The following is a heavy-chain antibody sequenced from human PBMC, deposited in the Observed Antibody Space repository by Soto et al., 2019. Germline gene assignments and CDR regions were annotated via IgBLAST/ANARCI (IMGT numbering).Heavy chain of an antibody. D-gene: IGHD1-26*01. CDR3: AKDPMQGGSYYAFAY. V-gene: IGHV3-30*18. CDR1: GFTFSSYG. Sequence: GGSLRLSCAASGFTFSSYGMHWVRQAPGKGLEWVAVISYDGSNKYYADSVKGRFTISRDNSKNTLYLQMNSLRAEDTAVYYCAKDPMQGGSYYAFAYWGQGTLVTVSS. CDR2: ISYDGSNK. J-gene: IGHJ4*02.